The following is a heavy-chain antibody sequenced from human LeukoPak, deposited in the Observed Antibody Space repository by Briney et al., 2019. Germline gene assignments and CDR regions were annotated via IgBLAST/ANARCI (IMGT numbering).Heavy chain of an antibody. CDR1: GGSISSSSHY. CDR2: IYYSGST. CDR3: AAYSSSHNWFDP. Sequence: SETLSLTCTVSGGSISSSSHYWGWLRQPPGKGLEWIGSIYYSGSTYYSPSLKSRVTISVDTSKNQFSLKLSSMTAADTAVYYCAAYSSSHNWFDPWGRGTLVTVSS. V-gene: IGHV4-39*01. D-gene: IGHD6-13*01. J-gene: IGHJ5*02.